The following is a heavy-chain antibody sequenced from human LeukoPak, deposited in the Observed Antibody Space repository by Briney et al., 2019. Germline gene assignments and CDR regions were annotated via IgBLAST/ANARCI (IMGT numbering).Heavy chain of an antibody. CDR3: ARGAISSGIW. J-gene: IGHJ4*02. CDR2: IYYSGST. D-gene: IGHD3-22*01. V-gene: IGHV4-39*01. Sequence: SETLSLTCTVSGGSISSSSYYWGWIRQPPGTGLEWIGSIYYSGSTYYNPSLKSRVTISVDTSKNQFSLKLSSVTAADTAVYYCARGAISSGIWWGQGTLVTVSS. CDR1: GGSISSSSYY.